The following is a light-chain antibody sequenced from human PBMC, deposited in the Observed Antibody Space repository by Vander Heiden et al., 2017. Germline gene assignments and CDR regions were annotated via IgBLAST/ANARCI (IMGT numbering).Light chain of an antibody. Sequence: DPVSITCRASQSISSYLNWYQQKPGKAPKLLIYAASSLQSGVPSRFSGSGSRTDFTLTISSLQPEDFATYYCQQSYSTPYTFGQGTKLEIK. J-gene: IGKJ2*01. CDR2: AAS. V-gene: IGKV1-39*01. CDR1: QSISSY. CDR3: QQSYSTPYT.